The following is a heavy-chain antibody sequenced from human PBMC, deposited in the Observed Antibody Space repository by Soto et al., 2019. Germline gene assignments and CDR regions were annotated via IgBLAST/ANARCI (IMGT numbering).Heavy chain of an antibody. V-gene: IGHV4-34*01. CDR1: GGSFSGHY. J-gene: IGHJ5*02. CDR2: INQSGST. CDR3: AVGINWFDP. Sequence: ASETLSLTCAVYGGSFSGHYLTWIRQSPGKGLEWIGEINQSGSTNYNPSLKSRVTMSVDTSKNQFSLKLNSVTAADTAIYYCAVGINWFDPWGQGTLVTVSS.